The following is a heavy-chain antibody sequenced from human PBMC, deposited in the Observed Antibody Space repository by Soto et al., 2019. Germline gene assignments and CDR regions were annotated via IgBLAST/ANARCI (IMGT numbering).Heavy chain of an antibody. D-gene: IGHD4-17*01. CDR3: ARRYGVYFDY. V-gene: IGHV4-59*08. CDR1: GGSISSYY. CDR2: IYYSGST. J-gene: IGHJ4*02. Sequence: TSETLSLTCTLSGGSISSYYWSWIRQPPGKGLEWIGYIYYSGSTNYNPSLKSRVTISVDTSKNQFSLKLSSVTAADTAVYYCARRYGVYFDYWGQGTLVTVSS.